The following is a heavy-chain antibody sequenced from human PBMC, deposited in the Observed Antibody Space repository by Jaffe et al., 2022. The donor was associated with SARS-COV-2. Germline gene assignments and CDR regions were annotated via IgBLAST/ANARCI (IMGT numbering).Heavy chain of an antibody. Sequence: QLQLQESGPGLVKPSETLSLTCTVSGGSISSSSYYWGWIRQPPGKGLEWIGSIYYSGSTYYNPSLKSRVTISVDTSKNQFSLKLSSVTAADTAVYYCARHLVVSDFWSALGEGYYYYGMDVWGQGTTVTVSS. CDR3: ARHLVVSDFWSALGEGYYYYGMDV. J-gene: IGHJ6*02. CDR1: GGSISSSSYY. V-gene: IGHV4-39*01. D-gene: IGHD3-3*01. CDR2: IYYSGST.